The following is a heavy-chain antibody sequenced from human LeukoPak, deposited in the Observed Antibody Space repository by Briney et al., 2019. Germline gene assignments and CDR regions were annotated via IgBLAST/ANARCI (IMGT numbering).Heavy chain of an antibody. Sequence: ASVTVSCNASGYTFTSYYMHWVRQAPGQGLAWMGIINPSGGSTSYAQKFRGRVTMTRDTSTSTVYMELSSLRSEDTAAYYCARDYDFWSGRDAFDIWGQGTMVTVSS. CDR1: GYTFTSYY. CDR2: INPSGGST. CDR3: ARDYDFWSGRDAFDI. D-gene: IGHD3-3*01. V-gene: IGHV1-46*01. J-gene: IGHJ3*02.